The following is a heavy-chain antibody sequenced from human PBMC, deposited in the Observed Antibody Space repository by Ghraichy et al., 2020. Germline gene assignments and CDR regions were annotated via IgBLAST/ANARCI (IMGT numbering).Heavy chain of an antibody. CDR3: ARDKVPGYYVDY. CDR1: GGSISSYY. J-gene: IGHJ4*02. V-gene: IGHV4-59*01. D-gene: IGHD4/OR15-4a*01. Sequence: PETLSLTCTVSGGSISSYYWSWIRQPPGKGLEWIGYIYYSGSTHYKPSLKSRVTISVDTSKYQFSLKLSSVTAADTAVYYCARDKVPGYYVDYWGQGTLVTVSS. CDR2: IYYSGST.